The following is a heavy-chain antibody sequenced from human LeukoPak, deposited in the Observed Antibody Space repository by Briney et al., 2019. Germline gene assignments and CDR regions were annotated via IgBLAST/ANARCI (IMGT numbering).Heavy chain of an antibody. D-gene: IGHD1-26*01. J-gene: IGHJ3*02. CDR1: GFTFSTYE. CDR3: ARHTLVGADALDI. Sequence: PGGSLRLSCAASGFTFSTYEMNCVRQAPGKGLEWVSYISSIGSTIYYADSVKGRFTISRDNAKNSLYLQMNSLRAEETAVYYCARHTLVGADALDIWGQGTMVTVSS. CDR2: ISSIGSTI. V-gene: IGHV3-48*03.